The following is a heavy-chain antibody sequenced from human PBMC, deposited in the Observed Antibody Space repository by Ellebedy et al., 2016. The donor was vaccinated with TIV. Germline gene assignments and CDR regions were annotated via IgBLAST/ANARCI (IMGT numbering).Heavy chain of an antibody. CDR3: ARSGSTSWYFDL. D-gene: IGHD1-7*01. CDR2: VNGGGLVI. CDR1: GFTFSSYA. V-gene: IGHV3-23*01. J-gene: IGHJ2*01. Sequence: PGGSLRLSCTASGFTFSSYAMSWVRQAPGKGLEWVAGVNGGGLVIAYADSVKGRFTISRDNANNSLSLRINNPRAEDTAVYYCARSGSTSWYFDLWGRGTLVTVSS.